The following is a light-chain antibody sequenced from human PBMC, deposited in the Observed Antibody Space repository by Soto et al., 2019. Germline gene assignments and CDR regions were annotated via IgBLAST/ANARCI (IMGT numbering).Light chain of an antibody. CDR1: QSVSSN. CDR3: QQYNDWYT. Sequence: EIVMTQSPATLSVSPGERATLSCRASQSVSSNLAWYQQRRGQAPRLLIYGASTRATGIPARFSGTGSGTEFTLTISSLQSEDFAVYYCQQYNDWYTFGQGTKLE. CDR2: GAS. J-gene: IGKJ2*01. V-gene: IGKV3-15*01.